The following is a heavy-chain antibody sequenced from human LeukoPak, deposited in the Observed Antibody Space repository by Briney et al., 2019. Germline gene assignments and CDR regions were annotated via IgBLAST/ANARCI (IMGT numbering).Heavy chain of an antibody. J-gene: IGHJ4*02. CDR1: GFAFSSHE. Sequence: GGSLRLSCAASGFAFSSHELNWVRQAPGKGLEWISYVGGYEGAIYYADSVKGRFTISRDNAKNLVYLQMNSLRVEDTAMYYCAKGISGSLIYYFDSWGQGDLVIVSS. CDR2: VGGYEGAI. V-gene: IGHV3-48*03. CDR3: AKGISGSLIYYFDS. D-gene: IGHD1-26*01.